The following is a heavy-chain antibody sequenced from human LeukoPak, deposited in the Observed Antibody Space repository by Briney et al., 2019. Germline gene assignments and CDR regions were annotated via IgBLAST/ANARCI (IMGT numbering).Heavy chain of an antibody. CDR2: IYYSGST. V-gene: IGHV4-59*01. CDR1: GFTFSSYA. D-gene: IGHD3-22*01. CDR3: AXXXDDSSGYYYQMRQRYYYGMDV. J-gene: IGHJ6*02. Sequence: GSLRLSCAASGFTFSSYAMSWIRQPPGKGLEWIGYIYYSGSTNYNPSLKSRVTISVDTSKNQFSLKLSSVTAADTAVYYCAXXXDDSSGYYYQMRQRYYYGMDVWGQGTTVTVSS.